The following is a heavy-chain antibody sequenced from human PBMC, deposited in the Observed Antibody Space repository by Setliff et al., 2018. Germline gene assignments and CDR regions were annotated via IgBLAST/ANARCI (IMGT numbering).Heavy chain of an antibody. V-gene: IGHV4-34*01. Sequence: SETLSLTCAVYGGSFSGYYWSWIRQPPGKGLEWIGEINHSGSTNYNPSLKSRVTISVDTSKNQFSLPLSSVTAADTAVYYCAREWGSHGWAFDIRGQGTMVTVSS. CDR1: GGSFSGYY. CDR2: INHSGST. CDR3: AREWGSHGWAFDI. D-gene: IGHD3-16*01. J-gene: IGHJ3*02.